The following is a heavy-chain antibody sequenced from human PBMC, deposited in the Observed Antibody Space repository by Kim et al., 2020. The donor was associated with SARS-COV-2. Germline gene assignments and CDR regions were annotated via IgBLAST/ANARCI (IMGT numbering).Heavy chain of an antibody. V-gene: IGHV3-21*01. CDR3: ARDKDGSGSYYAGSLDY. CDR2: ISSSSSYI. D-gene: IGHD3-10*01. CDR1: GFTFSSYS. Sequence: GGSLRLSCAASGFTFSSYSMNWVRQAPGKGLEWVSSISSSSSYIYYADSVKGRFTISRDNAKNSLYLQMNSLRAEDTAVYYCARDKDGSGSYYAGSLDYWGQGTLVTVSS. J-gene: IGHJ4*02.